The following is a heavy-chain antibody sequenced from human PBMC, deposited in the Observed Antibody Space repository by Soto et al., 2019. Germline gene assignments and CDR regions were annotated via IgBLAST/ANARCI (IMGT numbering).Heavy chain of an antibody. D-gene: IGHD5-12*01. J-gene: IGHJ4*02. CDR2: IYHSGST. V-gene: IGHV4-4*02. CDR3: ASGSPGGYDFDY. Sequence: PSETLSLTCAVSGGSISSSNWWSWVRQPPGKGLEWIGEIYHSGSTNYNPFLKSRVTISVDKSKNQFSLKLSSVTAADTAVYYCASGSPGGYDFDYWGQGTLVTVSS. CDR1: GGSISSSNW.